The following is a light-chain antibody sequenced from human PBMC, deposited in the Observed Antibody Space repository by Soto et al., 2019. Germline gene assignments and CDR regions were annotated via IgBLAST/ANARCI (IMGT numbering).Light chain of an antibody. CDR2: DAS. Sequence: EIVLTQSPATLSLSPGERATLSRRASQSVSSYLAWYQQKPGQAPRLLIYDASNRATGIPARFSGSGSGTDFTLTISSLEPEDFAVYYCQQRRSFGGGTKVDIK. CDR1: QSVSSY. CDR3: QQRRS. J-gene: IGKJ4*02. V-gene: IGKV3-11*01.